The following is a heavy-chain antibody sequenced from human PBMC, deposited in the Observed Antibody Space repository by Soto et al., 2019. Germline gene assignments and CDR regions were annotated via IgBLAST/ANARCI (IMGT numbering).Heavy chain of an antibody. D-gene: IGHD2-21*02. J-gene: IGHJ5*02. Sequence: PGGSLRLSCAASGFTFSNAWMTWVRQTPGKGLEWVGRIKTRAEGGATDYAAPVKGRLTISRDDSKNTLYLQMNNLNAEDTAVYYCATGRFPTAASTFSWGQGTLVTVSS. CDR2: IKTRAEGGAT. CDR3: ATGRFPTAASTFS. V-gene: IGHV3-15*01. CDR1: GFTFSNAW.